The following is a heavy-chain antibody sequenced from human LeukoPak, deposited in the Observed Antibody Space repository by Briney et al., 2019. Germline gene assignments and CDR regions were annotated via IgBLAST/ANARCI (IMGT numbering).Heavy chain of an antibody. Sequence: SETLSLTCTVSGGSISSGSYYWSWIRQPAGKGLEWIGRIYTSGSTNYNPSLKSRVTISVDTSKNQFSLKLSSVTAADTAVYYCARGGGDYGSGSYYKVLDYWGQGTLVTVSS. J-gene: IGHJ4*02. D-gene: IGHD3-10*01. CDR3: ARGGGDYGSGSYYKVLDY. CDR1: GGSISSGSYY. CDR2: IYTSGST. V-gene: IGHV4-61*02.